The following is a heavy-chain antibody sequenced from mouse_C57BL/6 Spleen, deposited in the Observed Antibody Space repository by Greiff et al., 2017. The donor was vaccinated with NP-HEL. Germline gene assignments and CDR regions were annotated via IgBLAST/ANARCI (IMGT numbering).Heavy chain of an antibody. CDR3: TREGGPYESNYWFAY. V-gene: IGHV5-9-1*02. CDR2: ISSGGDYI. CDR1: GFTFSSYA. D-gene: IGHD2-5*01. J-gene: IGHJ3*01. Sequence: EVMLVESGEGLVKPGGSLKLSCAASGFTFSSYAMSWVRQTPEKRLEWVAYISSGGDYIYYADTVKGRFTISRDNARNTLYLQMSSLKSEDTARDYCTREGGPYESNYWFAYWGQGTLVTVSA.